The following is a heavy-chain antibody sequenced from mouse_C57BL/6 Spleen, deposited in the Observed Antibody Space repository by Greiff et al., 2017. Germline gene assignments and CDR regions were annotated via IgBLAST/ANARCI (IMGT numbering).Heavy chain of an antibody. CDR3: ARRGYDYDGAWFAY. D-gene: IGHD2-4*01. Sequence: QVHVKQPGAELVMPGASVKLSCKASGYTFTSYWMHWVKQRPGQGLEWIGEIDPSDSYTNYNQKFKGKSTLTVDKSSSTAYMQLSSLTSEDSAVYYCARRGYDYDGAWFAYWGQGTLVTVSA. CDR1: GYTFTSYW. J-gene: IGHJ3*01. CDR2: IDPSDSYT. V-gene: IGHV1-69*01.